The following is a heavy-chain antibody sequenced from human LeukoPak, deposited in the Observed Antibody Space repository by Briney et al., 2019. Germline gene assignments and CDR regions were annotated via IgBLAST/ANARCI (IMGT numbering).Heavy chain of an antibody. CDR3: ARDKTMRGTFDY. CDR1: GYTFTGYY. V-gene: IGHV1-2*02. CDR2: INPNSGGT. Sequence: GASVKISCKASGYTFTGYYMHWVRQAPGQGLEWMGWINPNSGGTNYAQKFQGRVTMTRDTSISTAYMELSRLRSDDTAVYYCARDKTMRGTFDYWGQGTLVTVSS. J-gene: IGHJ4*02. D-gene: IGHD3-22*01.